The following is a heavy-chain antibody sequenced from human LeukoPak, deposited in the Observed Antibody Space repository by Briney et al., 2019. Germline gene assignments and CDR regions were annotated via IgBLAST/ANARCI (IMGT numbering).Heavy chain of an antibody. CDR2: IYYSGST. Sequence: PSETLSLTCTVSGGSISIYYWSWIRQPPGKGLEWIGYIYYSGSTNYNPSLKSRVTISVDTSKNQFSLKLSSVTAADTAVYYCARHTPYSSGAIDYWGQGTLVTVSS. CDR3: ARHTPYSSGAIDY. V-gene: IGHV4-59*08. J-gene: IGHJ4*02. CDR1: GGSISIYY. D-gene: IGHD6-19*01.